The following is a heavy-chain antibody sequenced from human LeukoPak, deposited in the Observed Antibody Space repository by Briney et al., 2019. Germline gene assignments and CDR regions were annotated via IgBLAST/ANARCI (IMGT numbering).Heavy chain of an antibody. CDR2: ISAYNGST. D-gene: IGHD3-10*01. CDR3: ARFLAPPVGLLLWFGSRDYYYGMDV. Sequence: ASVKVSCKASGYTFTSYGISWVRQAPGQGLEWMGWISAYNGSTNYAQKLQGRVTMTTDTSTSTAYMELRSLRSDDTAVYYCARFLAPPVGLLLWFGSRDYYYGMDVWGQGTTVTVSS. CDR1: GYTFTSYG. V-gene: IGHV1-18*01. J-gene: IGHJ6*02.